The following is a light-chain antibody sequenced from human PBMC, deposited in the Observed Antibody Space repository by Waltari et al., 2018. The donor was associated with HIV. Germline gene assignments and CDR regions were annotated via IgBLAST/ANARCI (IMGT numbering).Light chain of an antibody. CDR3: MQATAFPRT. CDR2: KAS. V-gene: IGKV2-24*01. Sequence: TQSTLSTPVTLGQSASISCNSSHSLQLSNGVTYLSWLHQRPGQSPRLLLYKASRRFSGVPARFRGGGAGTDFTLEITNVEPDDVGVYFCMQATAFPRTFGQGTRLQI. J-gene: IGKJ2*01. CDR1: HSLQLSNGVTY.